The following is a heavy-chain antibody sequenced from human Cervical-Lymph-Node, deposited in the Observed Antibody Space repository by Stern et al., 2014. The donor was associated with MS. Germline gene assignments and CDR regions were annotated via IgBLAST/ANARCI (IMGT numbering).Heavy chain of an antibody. V-gene: IGHV1-2*04. J-gene: IGHJ5*01. CDR1: GYTFTVYD. CDR3: ARVGGSGYYPYNWFDS. CDR2: INPNSGGT. D-gene: IGHD5-12*01. Sequence: QVQLVESGAEVKKPGASVKVSCKASGYTFTVYDIHWVRQAPGQGLERMGWINPNSGGTSYEQRFQGWVTMTRDTSISTAYMELNRLRPDDTAVYYCARVGGSGYYPYNWFDSWGQGTLVTVSS.